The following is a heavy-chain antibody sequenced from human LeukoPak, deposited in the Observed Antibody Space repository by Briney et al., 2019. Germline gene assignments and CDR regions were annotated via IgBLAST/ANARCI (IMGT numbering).Heavy chain of an antibody. J-gene: IGHJ6*03. CDR2: ISVYNGNT. D-gene: IGHD1-1*01. CDR1: GYNFAGYY. CDR3: ARARNWNDNSYYYFYMDV. V-gene: IGHV1-18*01. Sequence: ASVKVSCKGSGYNFAGYYIHWVRQAPGQGLEWMGWISVYNGNTNYAQKFQGRVTMTTDTSTTTAYMELRSLRSDDTAMYYCARARNWNDNSYYYFYMDVWGKGTTVTISS.